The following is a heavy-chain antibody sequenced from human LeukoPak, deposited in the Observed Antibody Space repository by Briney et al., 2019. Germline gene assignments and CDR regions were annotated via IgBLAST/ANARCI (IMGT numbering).Heavy chain of an antibody. Sequence: PGGSLRLSCAASGFTFSSYAMSWVRQAPGRGLEWVSAISGSGGSTYYADSVKGRFTISRDNSKNTLYLQMNSLRAEDTAVYYCAKDLRYCGGDCYFDAFDIWGQGTMVTVSS. V-gene: IGHV3-23*01. CDR1: GFTFSSYA. D-gene: IGHD2-21*02. J-gene: IGHJ3*02. CDR2: ISGSGGST. CDR3: AKDLRYCGGDCYFDAFDI.